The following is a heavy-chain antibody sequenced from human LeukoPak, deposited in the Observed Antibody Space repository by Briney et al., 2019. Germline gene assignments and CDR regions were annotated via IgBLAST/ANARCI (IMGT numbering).Heavy chain of an antibody. CDR2: ISSSGSII. CDR3: ARDLGGYYGSGSYDS. Sequence: PGGSLRLSCAASGFTFNDYYMSWIRQAPGKGLEWVSYISSSGSIIYYADSVKGRFTISRDNAKNSLFLQMNSLRADDTAVYYCARDLGGYYGSGSYDSWGQGTLVTVSS. D-gene: IGHD3-10*01. CDR1: GFTFNDYY. J-gene: IGHJ4*02. V-gene: IGHV3-11*04.